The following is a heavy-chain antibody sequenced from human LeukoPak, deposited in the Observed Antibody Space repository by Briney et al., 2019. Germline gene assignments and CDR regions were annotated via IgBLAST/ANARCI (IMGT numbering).Heavy chain of an antibody. D-gene: IGHD5-12*01. CDR1: GFTFSSSA. CDR3: AKCGYSGCHLIDY. Sequence: GRSLRLSCAASGFTFSSSAMAWVRQAPGKGLEWVSAISVSGGITYYADSVKGRFTISRDNSKTTLYLQMNSLRAEDTAVYYCAKCGYSGCHLIDYWGQGALVTVSS. J-gene: IGHJ4*02. CDR2: ISVSGGIT. V-gene: IGHV3-23*01.